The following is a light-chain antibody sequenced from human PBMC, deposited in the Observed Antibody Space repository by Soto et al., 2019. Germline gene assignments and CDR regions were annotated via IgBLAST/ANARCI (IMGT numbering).Light chain of an antibody. J-gene: IGKJ2*01. CDR1: QSVSSK. CDR3: QQYNNWAPYT. CDR2: GAY. Sequence: EIVMTQSPATLSVSPGERATLSGRASQSVSSKLAWYQQKPRQAPRLLIYGAYTRATGIPARFSGSGSGTEFTLTISSLQCEDVTVYYCQQYNNWAPYTFGQGTKLEIK. V-gene: IGKV3-15*01.